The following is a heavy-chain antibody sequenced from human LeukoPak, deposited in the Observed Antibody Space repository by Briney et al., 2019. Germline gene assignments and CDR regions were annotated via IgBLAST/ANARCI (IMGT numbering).Heavy chain of an antibody. CDR1: GFTLSDYF. V-gene: IGHV3-11*04. D-gene: IGHD1-26*01. CDR2: IAPAGTT. CDR3: ARDLGPHRSSPNTGAFDI. J-gene: IGHJ3*02. Sequence: GGSLRLSCAASGFTLSDYFMTWIRQAPGKGLEWVSYIAPAGTTYYADSAKGRFTISRDNAKTSLYLQMSNMRADDTAVYYCARDLGPHRSSPNTGAFDIWGQGTMVTVSS.